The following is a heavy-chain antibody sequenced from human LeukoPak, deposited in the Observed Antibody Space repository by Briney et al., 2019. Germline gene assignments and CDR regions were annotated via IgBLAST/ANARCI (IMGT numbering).Heavy chain of an antibody. D-gene: IGHD2-8*01. V-gene: IGHV3-23*01. J-gene: IGHJ4*02. CDR1: AFTFSTYA. CDR3: ARDGVPQIVLKVYYFDY. CDR2: ISGSGGTS. Sequence: QAGGSLRLSCAASAFTFSTYAMSWVRQASGKGLEWVSVISGSGGTSYYADSVKGRFTISRDNSKDTLYLQMNSLRAEDTAVYYCARDGVPQIVLKVYYFDYWGQGTLVTVSS.